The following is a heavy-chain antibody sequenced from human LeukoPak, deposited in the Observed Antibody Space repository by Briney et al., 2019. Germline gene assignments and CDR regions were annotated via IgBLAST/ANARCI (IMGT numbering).Heavy chain of an antibody. CDR2: ISGSGGST. V-gene: IGHV3-23*01. Sequence: QPGGSLRLSCAASGFTFSSYSMSWVRQAPGKGLEWVSAISGSGGSTYYADSVKGWFTISRDNSKNTLYLQMNSLRAEDTAVYYCASYCSSTSCNDAFDIWGQGTMVTVSS. CDR1: GFTFSSYS. J-gene: IGHJ3*02. D-gene: IGHD2-2*01. CDR3: ASYCSSTSCNDAFDI.